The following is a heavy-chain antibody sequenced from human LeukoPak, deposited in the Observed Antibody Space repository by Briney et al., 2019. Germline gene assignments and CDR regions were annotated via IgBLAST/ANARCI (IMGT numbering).Heavy chain of an antibody. Sequence: GGSLRLSCAASGLSVSHNYMTWVRQAPGKGLQWVSMIRSDTGTDYADSVKGRFTISRDNSKNTLYLQMNSLRAEDTAVYYCAKAKGITAAGPFDYWGQGTLVTVSS. CDR2: IRSDTGT. CDR1: GLSVSHNY. CDR3: AKAKGITAAGPFDY. V-gene: IGHV3-66*02. D-gene: IGHD6-13*01. J-gene: IGHJ4*02.